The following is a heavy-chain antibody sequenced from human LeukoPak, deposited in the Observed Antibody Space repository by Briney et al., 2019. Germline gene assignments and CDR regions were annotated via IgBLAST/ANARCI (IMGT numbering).Heavy chain of an antibody. CDR2: INPNSGGT. V-gene: IGHV1-2*02. D-gene: IGHD6-6*01. Sequence: AASVKVPCKASGYTFTGYYMHWVRQAPGQGLEWMGWINPNSGGTNYAQKFQGRVTMTRDTSISTAYMELSRLRSDDTAVYYCARDLGYSSSEYYFDYWGQGTLVTVSS. CDR3: ARDLGYSSSEYYFDY. J-gene: IGHJ4*02. CDR1: GYTFTGYY.